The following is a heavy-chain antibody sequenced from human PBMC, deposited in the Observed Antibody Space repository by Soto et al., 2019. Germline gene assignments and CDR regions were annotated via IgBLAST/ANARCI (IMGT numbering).Heavy chain of an antibody. J-gene: IGHJ3*02. CDR1: GYTFTTYA. V-gene: IGHV1-3*04. Sequence: ASVKVSCKASGYTFTTYAMHWVRQAPGQRLEWMGWINTGNGNTEYLQKFQGRVTITRDTSASTVYMELSSLRSEDTAVHYCAMKTVVDGFEIWGQGTMVTVXS. CDR3: AMKTVVDGFEI. CDR2: INTGNGNT. D-gene: IGHD2-15*01.